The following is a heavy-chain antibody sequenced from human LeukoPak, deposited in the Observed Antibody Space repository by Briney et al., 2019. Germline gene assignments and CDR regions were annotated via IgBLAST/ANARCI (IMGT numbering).Heavy chain of an antibody. CDR1: GGSISSYY. CDR2: ISYSGST. Sequence: SETLSLTCTVPGGSISSYYWSWLRQPPGKGLEGIGYISYSGSTYYNPSLRSRVTISLDTSKNQFSLTLSSVTAADTAVYYCAKMSTAEVYFDYWGQGTLVTVSS. D-gene: IGHD5-24*01. CDR3: AKMSTAEVYFDY. V-gene: IGHV4-59*12. J-gene: IGHJ4*02.